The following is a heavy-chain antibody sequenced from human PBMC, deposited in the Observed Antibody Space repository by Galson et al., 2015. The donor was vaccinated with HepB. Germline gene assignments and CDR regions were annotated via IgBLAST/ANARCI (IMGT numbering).Heavy chain of an antibody. CDR2: IWYDGSRK. J-gene: IGHJ4*02. CDR1: ACRFSSPS. D-gene: IGHD2/OR15-2a*01. V-gene: IGHV3-33*01. Sequence: SLRLSCAASACRFSSPSMQWVRQAPGKGLEWVAGIWYDGSRKHYADSVKGRITISRHDSKSTLYLQMNSLRPEDTAVYYCARDISFYALDYWGQGTLVTASS. CDR3: ARDISFYALDY.